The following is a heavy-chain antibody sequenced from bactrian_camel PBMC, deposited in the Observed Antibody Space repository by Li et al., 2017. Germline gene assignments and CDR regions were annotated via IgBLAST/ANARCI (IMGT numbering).Heavy chain of an antibody. CDR3: AAGPCSGTRRLTESDFRY. CDR1: GKTYSGHC. Sequence: QVQLVESGGGSVQAGGSLTLSCAVSGKTYSGHCWGWFRQAPGKGQEGVAAIDHTGRTVYRDSVKGRFAISRDNAATTVDLQMNSLKPEDSAMYYCAAGPCSGTRRLTESDFRYWGRGTQVTVS. J-gene: IGHJ6*01. D-gene: IGHD6*01. CDR2: IDHTGRT. V-gene: IGHV3-2*01.